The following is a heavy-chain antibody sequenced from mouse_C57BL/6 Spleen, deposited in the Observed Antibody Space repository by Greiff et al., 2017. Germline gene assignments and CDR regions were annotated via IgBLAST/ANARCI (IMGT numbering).Heavy chain of an antibody. CDR3: TGWLLRLAY. V-gene: IGHV1-5*01. CDR2: IFPGNSDT. D-gene: IGHD2-3*01. Sequence: EVQLQESGTVLARPGASVKMSCKTSGYTFTSYWMHWVKQRPGQGLEWIGAIFPGNSDTSQNQKFKGKDKLTAVTSASTVYMELSSLTNEDSAVYYCTGWLLRLAYWGQGTLVTVSA. J-gene: IGHJ3*01. CDR1: GYTFTSYW.